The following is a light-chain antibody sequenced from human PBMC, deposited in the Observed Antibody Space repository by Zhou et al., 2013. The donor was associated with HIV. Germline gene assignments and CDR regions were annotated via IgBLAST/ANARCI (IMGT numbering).Light chain of an antibody. J-gene: IGKJ1*01. V-gene: IGKV1-5*03. Sequence: DIQLTQSPSILSASVGDRVTITCRASQSISSWLAWYQQKPGKVPKLLIYTASTLQSGVPSRFSGSGAGTDFTLTISGLQPDDFATYYCQQYSAYPRTFGQGTNGG. CDR1: QSISSW. CDR2: TAS. CDR3: QQYSAYPRT.